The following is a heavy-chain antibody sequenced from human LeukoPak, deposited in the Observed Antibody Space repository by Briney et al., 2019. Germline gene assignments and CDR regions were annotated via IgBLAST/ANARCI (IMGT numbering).Heavy chain of an antibody. V-gene: IGHV1-18*01. J-gene: IGHJ4*02. D-gene: IGHD5-24*01. CDR1: GYTFTSYG. CDR2: LSAYNGNT. Sequence: AAVTVSCKASGYTFTSYGISWVRQAPGQGREWMGWLSAYNGNTNYAQKLQGRVTTTTDTYTSTAYMELRSLRSDDTAVYYCARDGAGGYNFFTPKKFDYWGQGTLVTVSS. CDR3: ARDGAGGYNFFTPKKFDY.